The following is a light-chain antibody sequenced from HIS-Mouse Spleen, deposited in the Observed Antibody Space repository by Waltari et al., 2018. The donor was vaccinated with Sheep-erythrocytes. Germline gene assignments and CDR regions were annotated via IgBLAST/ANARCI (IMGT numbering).Light chain of an antibody. Sequence: AIQFTQSPSSLSASVGYRVTITCRASQGISSALAWYQQKPGKAPKLLIYDASRLESGVPSRFSGSGSGTDFTLTISSLQPEDFATYYCQQFNNYPRTFGQGTKVEIK. J-gene: IGKJ1*01. CDR1: QGISSA. CDR3: QQFNNYPRT. CDR2: DAS. V-gene: IGKV1D-13*01.